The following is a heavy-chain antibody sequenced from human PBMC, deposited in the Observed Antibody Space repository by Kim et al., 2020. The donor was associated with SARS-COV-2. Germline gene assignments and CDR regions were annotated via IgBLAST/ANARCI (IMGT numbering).Heavy chain of an antibody. Sequence: GGSLRLSCAASGFTFSSYEMNWVRQAPGKGLEWVSYISSSGSTIYYADSVKGRFTISRDNAKNSLYLQMNSLRAEDTAVYYCAVGYGDYDDGMDVWGQGTTVTVSS. CDR1: GFTFSSYE. D-gene: IGHD4-17*01. CDR2: ISSSGSTI. V-gene: IGHV3-48*03. CDR3: AVGYGDYDDGMDV. J-gene: IGHJ6*02.